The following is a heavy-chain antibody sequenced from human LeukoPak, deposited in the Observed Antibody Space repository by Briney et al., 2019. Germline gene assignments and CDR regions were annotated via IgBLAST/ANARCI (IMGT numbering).Heavy chain of an antibody. Sequence: SETLSLTCAVYGGSFSAYYWSWIRQPPGKGLEWIGEINRSGSTNYNPSLKSRVTISVDTSKIQFSLKLSSVTAADTAVYYCARNSHYYDSSGFNYWGQGSLVTVSS. CDR2: INRSGST. CDR3: ARNSHYYDSSGFNY. D-gene: IGHD3-22*01. J-gene: IGHJ4*02. CDR1: GGSFSAYY. V-gene: IGHV4-34*01.